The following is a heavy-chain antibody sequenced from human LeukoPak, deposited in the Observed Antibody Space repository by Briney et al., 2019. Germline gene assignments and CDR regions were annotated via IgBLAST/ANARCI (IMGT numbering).Heavy chain of an antibody. V-gene: IGHV3-66*01. J-gene: IGHJ4*02. Sequence: PGGSLRLSCAASGFTVSSNYMSWVRQAPGKGLEWVSVIYSGGSTYYADSVKGRFTISRDNSKNTLYLQMNSLRAEDTAVYYCARDFHVRYYDSGGYSYWGQGTLVTVSS. CDR1: GFTVSSNY. CDR2: IYSGGST. D-gene: IGHD3-22*01. CDR3: ARDFHVRYYDSGGYSY.